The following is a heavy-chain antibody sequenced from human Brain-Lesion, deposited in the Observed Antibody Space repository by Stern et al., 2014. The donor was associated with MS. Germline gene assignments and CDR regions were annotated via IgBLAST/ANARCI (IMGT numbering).Heavy chain of an antibody. CDR1: GYTLTELS. Sequence: QVQLVQSGAEVKKPGASVKVSCKVSGYTLTELSMHWVRQAPRKGLEWMGGFDPEDGETIYAQKFQGRVAMAEDTSTDTAYMELSSLRSEDTAVYYCATLSPGAGGNYYRHFDYWGQGTLVTVSS. V-gene: IGHV1-24*01. D-gene: IGHD1-26*01. CDR3: ATLSPGAGGNYYRHFDY. CDR2: FDPEDGET. J-gene: IGHJ4*02.